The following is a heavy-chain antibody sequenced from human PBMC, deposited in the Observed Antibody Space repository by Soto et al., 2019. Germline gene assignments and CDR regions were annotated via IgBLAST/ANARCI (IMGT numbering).Heavy chain of an antibody. CDR3: ARVPDLDYCSRTSCLYYFDY. CDR1: GFTFSRYL. D-gene: IGHD2-2*01. Sequence: EVQLLESGGGLVQPGGSLRLSCVASGFTFSRYLMSWVRQAPGKELEWVSTINSNGDSTYYADSVKGRFTISRDNSKTSLYLQMNSLRAEDTAVYYCARVPDLDYCSRTSCLYYFDYWGQGALVNVSS. CDR2: INSNGDST. J-gene: IGHJ4*02. V-gene: IGHV3-23*01.